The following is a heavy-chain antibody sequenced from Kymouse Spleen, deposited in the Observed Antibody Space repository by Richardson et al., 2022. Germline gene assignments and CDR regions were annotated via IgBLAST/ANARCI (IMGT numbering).Heavy chain of an antibody. D-gene: IGHD6-19*01. J-gene: IGHJ3*02. CDR2: IGTAGDT. CDR1: GFTFSSYD. CDR3: AREAVANDAFDI. V-gene: IGHV3-13*01. Sequence: EVQLVESGGGLVQPGGSLRLSCAASGFTFSSYDMHWVRQATGKGLEWVSAIGTAGDTYYPGSVKGRFTISRENAKNSLYLQMNSLRAGDTAVYYCAREAVANDAFDIWGQGTMVTVSS.